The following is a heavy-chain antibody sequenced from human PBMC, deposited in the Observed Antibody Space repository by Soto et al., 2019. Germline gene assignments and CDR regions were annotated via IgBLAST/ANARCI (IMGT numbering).Heavy chain of an antibody. Sequence: PSQTLSLTCAISGDSVSSNSAAWNWIRQSPSRGLEWLGRTYYRSKWYNDYAVSVKSRITINPDTSKNQFSLQLNSVTPEDTAVDYCARTQLGYCSGGSCYFRWFDPWGQGTLVTVSS. CDR2: TYYRSKWYN. V-gene: IGHV6-1*01. J-gene: IGHJ5*02. CDR3: ARTQLGYCSGGSCYFRWFDP. CDR1: GDSVSSNSAA. D-gene: IGHD2-15*01.